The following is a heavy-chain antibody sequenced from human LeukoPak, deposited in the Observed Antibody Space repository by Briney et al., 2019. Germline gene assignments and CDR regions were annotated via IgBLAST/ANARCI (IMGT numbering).Heavy chain of an antibody. D-gene: IGHD1-1*01. Sequence: PSETLSLTCTVSGGSISSGSYYWNWIRQPAGKGLEWIGRVYTSGSTNYNPSLKSRVTISVDTSKNQFSLKLNSVTAADTAVYYCARDLEFSVIAYWGQGTLVTVSS. CDR3: ARDLEFSVIAY. CDR2: VYTSGST. J-gene: IGHJ4*02. V-gene: IGHV4-61*02. CDR1: GGSISSGSYY.